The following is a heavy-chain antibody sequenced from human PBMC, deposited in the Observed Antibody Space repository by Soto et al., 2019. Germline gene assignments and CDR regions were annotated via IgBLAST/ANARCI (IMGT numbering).Heavy chain of an antibody. CDR1: GCSTISDIY. J-gene: IGHJ4*02. CDR2: IYYRENT. CDR3: ARAGGESSDGLDYLDS. V-gene: IGHV4-30-4*01. Sequence: VQLQESGTGLVKTSQTLSLTCTVSGCSTISDIYWSWIRQPPGKCLEWIGNIYYRENTDYNQSLKSRLAISIDTSKNQFSLKLSYVTAADTAVYFCARAGGESSDGLDYLDSGGEGPLVAVSS. D-gene: IGHD6-6*01.